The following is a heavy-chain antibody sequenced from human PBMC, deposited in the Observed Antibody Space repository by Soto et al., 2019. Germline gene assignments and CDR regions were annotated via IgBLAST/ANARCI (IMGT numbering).Heavy chain of an antibody. Sequence: EASVKVSCKASGYTFTGYYMHWVRQAPGQGLEWVGWINPNSGGTNYAQKFQGWVTMTRDTSISTAYMELSRLRSDDTAVYYCARSTTVTTMTPYYFDYWGQGTLVTVSS. J-gene: IGHJ4*02. CDR1: GYTFTGYY. V-gene: IGHV1-2*04. D-gene: IGHD4-17*01. CDR2: INPNSGGT. CDR3: ARSTTVTTMTPYYFDY.